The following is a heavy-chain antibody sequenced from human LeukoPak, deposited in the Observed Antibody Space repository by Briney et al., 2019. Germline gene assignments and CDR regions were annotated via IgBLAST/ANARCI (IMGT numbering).Heavy chain of an antibody. Sequence: SGGSLRHSCAASGLTFSNYGMMWVRQAPGKGLVWVSYINNDGRSATYADSVKGRFTISRDNAKNTLYLQMNSLKAEDSAMYYCARNYNGMSNWGQGTLVIVSS. J-gene: IGHJ4*02. V-gene: IGHV3-74*01. CDR1: GLTFSNYG. D-gene: IGHD1-26*01. CDR2: INNDGRSA. CDR3: ARNYNGMSN.